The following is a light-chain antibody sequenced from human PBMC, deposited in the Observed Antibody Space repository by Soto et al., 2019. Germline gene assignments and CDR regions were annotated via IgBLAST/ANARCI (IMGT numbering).Light chain of an antibody. CDR3: QQYDNLPLT. CDR1: QSISSW. J-gene: IGKJ4*01. Sequence: DIQMTQSPSTLSSSVLVRFTITCRASQSISSWLAWYQQKPGKAPKLLIYDASSLERGVPSRFSGSGSGTDFTFTISSLQPEDIATYYCQQYDNLPLTFGGGTKVDIK. CDR2: DAS. V-gene: IGKV1-5*01.